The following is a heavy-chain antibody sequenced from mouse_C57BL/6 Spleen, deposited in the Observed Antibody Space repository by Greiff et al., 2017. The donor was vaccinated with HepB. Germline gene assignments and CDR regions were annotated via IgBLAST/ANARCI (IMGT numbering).Heavy chain of an antibody. J-gene: IGHJ4*01. V-gene: IGHV1-69*01. Sequence: QVHVKQPGAELVMPGASVKLSCKASGYTFTSYWMHWVKQRPGQGLEWIGEIDPSDSYTNYNQKFKGKSTLTVDKSSSTAYMQLSSLTSEDSAVYYCARELQGSMDYWGQGTSVTVSS. CDR1: GYTFTSYW. CDR3: ARELQGSMDY. CDR2: IDPSDSYT. D-gene: IGHD3-2*02.